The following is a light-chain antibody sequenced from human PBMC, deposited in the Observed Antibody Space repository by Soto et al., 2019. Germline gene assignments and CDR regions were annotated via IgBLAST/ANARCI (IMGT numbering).Light chain of an antibody. V-gene: IGKV3-11*01. Sequence: ESVLTQSPATLSLSPGERATLSCRSSQSVSSYLAGYQQKPGQAPRLLSYDASNRANVIPGRFSGSGSGTDFTLTISSLEPEDFAVYYCQQRSNWPPWTCGQGTKVEIK. CDR3: QQRSNWPPWT. CDR1: QSVSSY. CDR2: DAS. J-gene: IGKJ1*01.